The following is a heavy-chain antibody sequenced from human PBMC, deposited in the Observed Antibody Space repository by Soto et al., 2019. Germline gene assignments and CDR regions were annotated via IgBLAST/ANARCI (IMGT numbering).Heavy chain of an antibody. CDR2: IHSDGSST. D-gene: IGHD5-12*01. CDR1: GFTFSSYW. J-gene: IGHJ4*02. CDR3: ARAAHSGYDY. Sequence: GGSLRLSCAASGFTFSSYWMHWVRQAPGKGLVWVSRIHSDGSSTSYADSVKGRFTISRDNAKNTLYLQMNSLRAEDTAVYYCARAAHSGYDYWGQGTLVTVSS. V-gene: IGHV3-74*01.